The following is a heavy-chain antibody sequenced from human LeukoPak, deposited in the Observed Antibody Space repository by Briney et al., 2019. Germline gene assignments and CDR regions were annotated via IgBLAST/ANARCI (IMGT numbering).Heavy chain of an antibody. CDR3: ARGGYDYTWRSPSTFFAFDI. J-gene: IGHJ3*02. D-gene: IGHD3-16*01. CDR2: TYYSGTT. V-gene: IGHV4-30-4*08. Sequence: SQTLSLTCTVSAGSISSGDYYWGWIRQPPGKGLEWIVFTYYSGTTYYNPSLKSRVTKSVDTSKNQFSLRLSSVTAADTAVYFCARGGYDYTWRSPSTFFAFDIWGQGTMVTISS. CDR1: AGSISSGDYY.